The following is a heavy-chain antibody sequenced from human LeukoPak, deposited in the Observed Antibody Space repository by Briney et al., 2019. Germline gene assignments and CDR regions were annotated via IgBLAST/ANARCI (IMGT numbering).Heavy chain of an antibody. V-gene: IGHV1-2*02. CDR1: RYTFTGYS. Sequence: ASVKVSCKASRYTFTGYSIHWVRQAPGQGLEWMGWINPNSGGTKYAQKFQGRVTMTRDTSISTAYMELSRLRSDDTAVYYCASPRDGNDYWGQGTLVTVSS. J-gene: IGHJ4*02. CDR2: INPNSGGT. D-gene: IGHD5-24*01. CDR3: ASPRDGNDY.